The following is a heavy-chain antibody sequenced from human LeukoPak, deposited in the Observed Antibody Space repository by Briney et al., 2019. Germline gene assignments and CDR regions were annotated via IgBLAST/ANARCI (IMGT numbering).Heavy chain of an antibody. CDR3: AKDLSGIVGATNY. J-gene: IGHJ4*02. CDR2: ISGSGGST. D-gene: IGHD1-26*01. V-gene: IGHV3-23*01. Sequence: GGSLRLSCAASGFTFSSYAMSWVRQSPGKGLEWVSAISGSGGSTYYADSVKGRFTISRDNSKNTLYLQMNSLRAEDTAVYYCAKDLSGIVGATNYWGQGTLVTVSS. CDR1: GFTFSSYA.